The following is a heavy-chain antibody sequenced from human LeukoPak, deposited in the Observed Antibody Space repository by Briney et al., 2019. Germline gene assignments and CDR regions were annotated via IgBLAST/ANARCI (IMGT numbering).Heavy chain of an antibody. V-gene: IGHV3-66*02. CDR2: IYSGGST. D-gene: IGHD3-10*01. Sequence: GGSLRLSCAASGFTVSSNYMSWVRQAPGKGLEWVSVIYSGGSTYYADSVKGRFTISRDNSKNTLYLQMNSLGAEDTAVYYCARAAYGSGSITFDYWGQGTLVTVSS. J-gene: IGHJ4*02. CDR1: GFTVSSNY. CDR3: ARAAYGSGSITFDY.